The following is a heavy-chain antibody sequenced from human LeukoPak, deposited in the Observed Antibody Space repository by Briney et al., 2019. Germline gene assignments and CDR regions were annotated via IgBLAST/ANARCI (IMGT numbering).Heavy chain of an antibody. CDR3: ARRNGFGI. V-gene: IGHV4-59*08. CDR1: GGSISGDH. CDR2: IYYSGST. Sequence: PSETLSLTCTVSGGSISGDHWNWIRQPPGKGPEWIGYIYYSGSTNYNPSFKSRVTISIDTSKNQFSLKLTSVTAADTAVYYCARRNGFGIWGQGTMVTVSS. J-gene: IGHJ3*02.